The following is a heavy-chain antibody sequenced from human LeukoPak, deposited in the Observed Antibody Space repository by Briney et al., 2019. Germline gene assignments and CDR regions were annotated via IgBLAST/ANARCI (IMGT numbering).Heavy chain of an antibody. CDR1: GFTFSSYG. D-gene: IGHD1-26*01. V-gene: IGHV3-66*01. CDR2: IYGSAST. J-gene: IGHJ4*02. CDR3: ARESVGQRPSHYFDY. Sequence: GTSLRLSCVASGFTFSSYGMNWVRQAPGKGLEWVSVIYGSASTNYADSVRGRFIISRDKSENTLYLQMNDLTADDTAVYFCARESVGQRPSHYFDYWGQGTLVTVSS.